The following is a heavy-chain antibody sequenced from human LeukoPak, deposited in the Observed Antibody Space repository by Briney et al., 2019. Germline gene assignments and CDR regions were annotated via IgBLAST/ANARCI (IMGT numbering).Heavy chain of an antibody. J-gene: IGHJ4*02. CDR2: ISYDGSNK. CDR3: ARTPPTDCSSTSCPLDY. Sequence: GGSLRLSCAASGFTFSSYDIHWVRQAPGKGLEWVVVISYDGSNKYYADSVKGRFTISRDSSKNTLYLQMSSLRAEDAAVYYCARTPPTDCSSTSCPLDYWGQGTLVTVSS. D-gene: IGHD2-2*01. V-gene: IGHV3-30-3*01. CDR1: GFTFSSYD.